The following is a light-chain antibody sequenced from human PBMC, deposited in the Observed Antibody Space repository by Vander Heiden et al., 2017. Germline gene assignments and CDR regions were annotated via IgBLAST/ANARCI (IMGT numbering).Light chain of an antibody. J-gene: IGLJ1*01. CDR3: GTWDNSLYSYV. Sequence: QSVLTQPPSVSAAPGQKVTISCSGSSSNTGNNYVFGYQHFPGKAPRLLISENTRRPTGVPGRFSASKTDTSATLAVTGLQTGDEADYYCGTWDNSLYSYVFGSGTTVTVL. CDR2: ENT. V-gene: IGLV1-51*02. CDR1: SSNTGNNY.